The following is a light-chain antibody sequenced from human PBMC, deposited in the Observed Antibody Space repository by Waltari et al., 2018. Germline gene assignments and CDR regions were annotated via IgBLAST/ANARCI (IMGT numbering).Light chain of an antibody. Sequence: EIVLTPSPATLSLSPAKEATLPCRASQSVSSYLAWYQQKPGQPPRLLIYDASNRATGIPARFSGSGSGTDFTLTISSLEPEDFAVYYCQQRSNWPPWLTFGGGTKVEIK. CDR2: DAS. CDR1: QSVSSY. V-gene: IGKV3-11*01. J-gene: IGKJ4*01. CDR3: QQRSNWPPWLT.